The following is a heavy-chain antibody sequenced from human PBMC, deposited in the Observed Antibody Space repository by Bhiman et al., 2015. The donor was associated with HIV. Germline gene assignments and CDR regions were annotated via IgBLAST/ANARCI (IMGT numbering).Heavy chain of an antibody. CDR2: IKQDGSEK. J-gene: IGHJ4*02. CDR1: GFTFSNSW. D-gene: IGHD5-18*01. V-gene: IGHV3-7*02. CDR3: ARGYTYGHGGLGFDY. Sequence: EVQLVESGGGLVQPGGSLRLSCVASGFTFSNSWMNWVRQTPGKGLEWVAIIKQDGSEKHYVDSVKGRFTISRDNAKNSLYLQMNSLRAEDTAVYYCARGYTYGHGGLGFDYWGQGTLVTVSS.